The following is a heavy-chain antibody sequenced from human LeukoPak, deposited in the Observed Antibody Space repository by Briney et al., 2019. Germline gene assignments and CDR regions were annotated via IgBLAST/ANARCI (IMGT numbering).Heavy chain of an antibody. Sequence: GGSLRLSCAASGFTFDDYAMHWVRQAPGKGLEWVSGISWNSGSIGYADSVKGRFTISRDNAKNSLYLQMNSLRAEDTALYYCAKEVSGSYYEGFDYWGQETLVTVSS. V-gene: IGHV3-9*01. CDR1: GFTFDDYA. J-gene: IGHJ4*02. D-gene: IGHD1-26*01. CDR2: ISWNSGSI. CDR3: AKEVSGSYYEGFDY.